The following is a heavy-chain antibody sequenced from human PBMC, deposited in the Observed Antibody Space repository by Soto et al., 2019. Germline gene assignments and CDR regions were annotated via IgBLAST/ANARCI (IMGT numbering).Heavy chain of an antibody. CDR2: IKTTTDGGTT. CDR1: GFTFSSAW. D-gene: IGHD3-22*01. Sequence: EVQLVESGGGLVKPGGSLKLSCAASGFTFSSAWMSWVRQAPGKGLEWVGRIKTTTDGGTTDYAAPAKGRFTISRDDSRNTLYLQMNSLKTEDTAVYYCTTADSSDYYDSAGFYYRWFDPWGQGTLVTVSS. J-gene: IGHJ5*02. CDR3: TTADSSDYYDSAGFYYRWFDP. V-gene: IGHV3-15*01.